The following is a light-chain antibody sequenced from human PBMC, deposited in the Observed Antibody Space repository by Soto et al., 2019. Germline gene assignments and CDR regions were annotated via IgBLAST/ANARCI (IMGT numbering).Light chain of an antibody. V-gene: IGLV2-11*01. Sequence: QSALTQPRSVSGSPGQSVTISCTGTSSDVGAYNFVSWYHEHPGKAHKLMTYYVSQRPSGVPDRISGSKSGNTASLTISGLQAGDEADYYCCSYAGSSTWVFGGGTKLTVL. CDR1: SSDVGAYNF. CDR2: YVS. CDR3: CSYAGSSTWV. J-gene: IGLJ3*02.